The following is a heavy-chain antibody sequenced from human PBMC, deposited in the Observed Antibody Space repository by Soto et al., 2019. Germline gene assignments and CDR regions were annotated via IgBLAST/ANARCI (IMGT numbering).Heavy chain of an antibody. CDR3: ARDSYDFWRVGLAYYYYYYGMDV. D-gene: IGHD3-3*01. CDR1: GFTFSSYA. CDR2: ISYDGSNK. Sequence: QVQLVESGGGVVQPGRSLRLSCAASGFTFSSYAMHWVRQAPGKGLELVAVISYDGSNKYYADSVKGRFTISRANSKNTLGLQMNSLSAEEPAVYYCARDSYDFWRVGLAYYYYYYGMDVWGQGTTVTVSS. J-gene: IGHJ6*02. V-gene: IGHV3-30-3*01.